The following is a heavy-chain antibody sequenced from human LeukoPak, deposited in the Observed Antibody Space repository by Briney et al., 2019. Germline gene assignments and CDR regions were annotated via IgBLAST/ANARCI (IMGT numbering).Heavy chain of an antibody. Sequence: GGSLRLSCAASGFTFSSYAMSWVRQAPGKGLEWVSTISASGGSTYYADSVKGRSTISRDNSKNTLYLQMNSLRAEDTAVYYCAKEGGDKNWIKREGYFDYWGQGTLVTVSS. CDR3: AKEGGDKNWIKREGYFDY. CDR2: ISASGGST. J-gene: IGHJ4*02. D-gene: IGHD1/OR15-1a*01. CDR1: GFTFSSYA. V-gene: IGHV3-23*01.